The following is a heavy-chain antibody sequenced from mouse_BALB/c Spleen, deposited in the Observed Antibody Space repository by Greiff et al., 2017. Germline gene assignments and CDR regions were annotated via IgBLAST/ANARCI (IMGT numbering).Heavy chain of an antibody. Sequence: EVQRVESGPGLVKPSQSLSLTCTVTGYSITSDYAWNWIRQFPGNKLEWMGYISYSGSTSYNPSLKSRISITRDTSKNQFFLQLNSVTTEDTATYYCARDTTVVARGFAYWGQGTLVTVSA. CDR1: GYSITSDYA. CDR3: ARDTTVVARGFAY. CDR2: ISYSGST. J-gene: IGHJ3*01. D-gene: IGHD1-1*01. V-gene: IGHV3-2*02.